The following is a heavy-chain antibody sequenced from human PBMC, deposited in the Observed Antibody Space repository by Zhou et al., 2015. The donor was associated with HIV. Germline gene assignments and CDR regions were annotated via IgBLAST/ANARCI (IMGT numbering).Heavy chain of an antibody. CDR2: IIPIFDTA. CDR1: GGTFSSDG. J-gene: IGHJ2*01. V-gene: IGHV1-69*06. Sequence: QVQLVQSGAEVKKPGSSVKVYCKASGGTFSSDGISWVRQAPGQGLEWMGGIIPIFDTAAYAQKFQGRVTFTADRSTTTAYMELRRLRSEDTAMYYCARDRGGAARPGWRYFDLWGRGTLSLSP. CDR3: ARDRGGAARPGWRYFDL. D-gene: IGHD6-6*01.